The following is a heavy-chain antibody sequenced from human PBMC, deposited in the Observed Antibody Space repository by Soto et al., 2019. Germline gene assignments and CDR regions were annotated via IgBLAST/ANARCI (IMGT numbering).Heavy chain of an antibody. CDR2: ISSSSSTI. D-gene: IGHD6-19*01. J-gene: IGHJ3*02. V-gene: IGHV3-48*01. CDR3: ARASTRYSSGWTDAFDI. CDR1: GFTFSSCS. Sequence: PGGSLRLSCAASGFTFSSCSMNWVRQAPGKGLEWVSYISSSSSTIYYADSVKGRFTISRDNAKNSLYLQMNSLRAEDTAVYYCARASTRYSSGWTDAFDIWGQGTMVTVSS.